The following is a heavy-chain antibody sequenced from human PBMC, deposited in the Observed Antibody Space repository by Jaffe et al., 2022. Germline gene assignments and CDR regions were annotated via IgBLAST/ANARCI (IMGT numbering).Heavy chain of an antibody. V-gene: IGHV3-48*03. Sequence: EVQLVESGGGLVQPGGSLRLSCAASGFTFSSYEMNWVRQAPGKGLEWVSYISSSGSTIYYADSVKGRFTISRDNAKNSLYLQMNSLRAEDTAVYYCASISATVTTFGLTTFDYWGQGTLVTVSS. CDR1: GFTFSSYE. D-gene: IGHD4-17*01. CDR2: ISSSGSTI. CDR3: ASISATVTTFGLTTFDY. J-gene: IGHJ4*02.